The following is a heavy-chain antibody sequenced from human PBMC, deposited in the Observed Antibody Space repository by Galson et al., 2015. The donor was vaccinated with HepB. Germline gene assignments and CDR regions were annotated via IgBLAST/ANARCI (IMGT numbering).Heavy chain of an antibody. J-gene: IGHJ3*02. D-gene: IGHD3-16*01. CDR1: GDSVSSNSFT. V-gene: IGHV6-1*01. CDR3: ARVEGGLFVT. Sequence: CAISGDSVSSNSFTWNWIRQSPSRGPEWLGRTYYRSKWQNDYAVSVKSRITINPDTSENQFSLHLNSVTPEDTAVYYCARVEGGLFVTWGQGTMVIVSS. CDR2: TYYRSKWQN.